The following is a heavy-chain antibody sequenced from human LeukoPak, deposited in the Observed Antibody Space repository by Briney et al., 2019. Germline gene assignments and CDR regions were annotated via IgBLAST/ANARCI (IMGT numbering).Heavy chain of an antibody. CDR1: GGSISSSSYY. CDR2: IYYSGST. D-gene: IGHD4-17*01. CDR3: ETASYDYGDYVGYYYMDV. V-gene: IGHV4-39*07. J-gene: IGHJ6*03. Sequence: SETLSLTCTVSGGSISSSSYYWGWIRQPPGKGLEWIGSIYYSGSTYYNPSLKSRVTISVDTSKNQFSLKLSSVTAADTAVYYCETASYDYGDYVGYYYMDVWGKGTTVTVSS.